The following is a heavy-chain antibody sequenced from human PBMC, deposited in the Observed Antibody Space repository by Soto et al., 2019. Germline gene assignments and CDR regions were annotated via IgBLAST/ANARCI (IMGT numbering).Heavy chain of an antibody. CDR3: ATDLRDFWSGYYAQGYYYGMDV. CDR1: GFTVSSNY. Sequence: GWSLRLSCAASGFTVSSNYMSWVRQAPGKGLEWGSVIYSGGSTYYADSVKGRFTISRDNSKDTLYLQMNSLRAEDTAVYYCATDLRDFWSGYYAQGYYYGMDVWGQGTTVTVSS. CDR2: IYSGGST. D-gene: IGHD3-3*01. V-gene: IGHV3-53*01. J-gene: IGHJ6*02.